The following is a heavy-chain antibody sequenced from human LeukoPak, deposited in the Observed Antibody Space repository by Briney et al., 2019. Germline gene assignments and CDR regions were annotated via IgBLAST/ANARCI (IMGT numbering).Heavy chain of an antibody. J-gene: IGHJ4*02. CDR2: ISWDGGST. Sequence: GGSLRLSCAASGFTFDDYTMHWVRQAPGKGLEWVSLISWDGGSTYYADSVKGRFTISRDSSKNSLYLQMNSLRTEDTALYYCAKDLGGPYDYWGQGTLVTVSS. D-gene: IGHD3-10*01. V-gene: IGHV3-43*01. CDR3: AKDLGGPYDY. CDR1: GFTFDDYT.